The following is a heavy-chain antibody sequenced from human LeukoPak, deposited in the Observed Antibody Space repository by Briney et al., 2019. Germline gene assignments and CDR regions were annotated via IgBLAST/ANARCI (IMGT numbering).Heavy chain of an antibody. CDR3: ARDLSSYGYFTYY. CDR1: GFTFSSYG. D-gene: IGHD5-18*01. V-gene: IGHV3-33*01. Sequence: PGRSLRLSCAASGFTFSSYGMYWVRQAPGKGLEWVAVIWYDGSNKYYADSVKGRFTISRDNSKNTLYLQMNSLRAEDTAVYYCARDLSSYGYFTYYWGQGTLVTVSS. CDR2: IWYDGSNK. J-gene: IGHJ4*02.